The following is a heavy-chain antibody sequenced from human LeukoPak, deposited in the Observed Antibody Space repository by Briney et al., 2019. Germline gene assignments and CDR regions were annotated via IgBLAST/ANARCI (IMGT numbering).Heavy chain of an antibody. CDR2: ISSSSSTI. CDR3: ARARASGRSGFDY. Sequence: PGGSLRLSCVASGLTVSSYSMNWVRQAPGKGLEWVSYISSSSSTIYYADSVKGRFTISRDNAKNSLDQQMNSLRDEDTAVYYCARARASGRSGFDYWGQGTLVTVSS. J-gene: IGHJ4*02. D-gene: IGHD2-15*01. V-gene: IGHV3-48*02. CDR1: GLTVSSYS.